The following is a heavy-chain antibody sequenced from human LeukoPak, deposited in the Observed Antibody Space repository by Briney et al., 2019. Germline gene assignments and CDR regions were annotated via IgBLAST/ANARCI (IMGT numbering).Heavy chain of an antibody. V-gene: IGHV4-59*01. D-gene: IGHD3-16*01. CDR3: ARGGTERAFDI. CDR1: GGSISTYY. J-gene: IGHJ3*02. Sequence: SETLSLTCTVSGGSISTYYWNWIRQPPGKGLEWIGYIYHSGSTNYNPSLQSRVTISVDTSKNQFSLKLSSVTAADTAVYYCARGGTERAFDIWGQGTMVTVSS. CDR2: IYHSGST.